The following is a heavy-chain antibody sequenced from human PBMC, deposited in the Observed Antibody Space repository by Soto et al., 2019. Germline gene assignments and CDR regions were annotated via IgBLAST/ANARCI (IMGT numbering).Heavy chain of an antibody. CDR2: INYSGST. Sequence: PSETLSLTCAVYGGSFSGYYWSWIRQPPGKGLEWIGEINYSGSTNYNPSLKSRVTISVDTSKNQFSLKLSSVTAADTAVYYCARGNQYYYGSGSYYNNWFDPWGQGTLVTVSS. CDR3: ARGNQYYYGSGSYYNNWFDP. J-gene: IGHJ5*02. CDR1: GGSFSGYY. D-gene: IGHD3-10*01. V-gene: IGHV4-34*01.